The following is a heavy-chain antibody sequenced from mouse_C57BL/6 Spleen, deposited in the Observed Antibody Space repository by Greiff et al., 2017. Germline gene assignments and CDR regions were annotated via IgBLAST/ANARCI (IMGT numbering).Heavy chain of an antibody. Sequence: ASGFTFTSYWMHWVKQRPGQGLEWIGNINPSNGGTNYNEKFKSKATLTVDKSSSTAYMQLSSLTSEDSAVYYCARKNYDYVAYWGQGTLVTVSA. D-gene: IGHD2-4*01. CDR2: INPSNGGT. J-gene: IGHJ3*01. CDR3: ARKNYDYVAY. CDR1: GFTFTSYW. V-gene: IGHV1-53*01.